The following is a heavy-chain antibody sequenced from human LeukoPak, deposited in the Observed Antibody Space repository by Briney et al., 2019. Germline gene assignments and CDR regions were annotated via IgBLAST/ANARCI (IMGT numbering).Heavy chain of an antibody. D-gene: IGHD3-9*01. CDR1: GFTFSSYA. Sequence: GESLKISCAASGFTFSSYAMNWVRQAPGKGLERVSSISSSSSYIYYADSVKGRFTISRDNAKNSLYLQMNSLRAEDTAVYYCARKGYDILTGYRTLDYWGQGTLVTVSS. CDR2: ISSSSSYI. J-gene: IGHJ4*02. V-gene: IGHV3-21*01. CDR3: ARKGYDILTGYRTLDY.